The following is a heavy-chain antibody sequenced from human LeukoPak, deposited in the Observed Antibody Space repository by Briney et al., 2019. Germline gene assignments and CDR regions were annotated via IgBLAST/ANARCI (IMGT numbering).Heavy chain of an antibody. CDR1: GGTFSSYT. CDR3: ARDRSSSHFDY. J-gene: IGHJ4*02. V-gene: IGHV1-69*04. Sequence: GASVKVSCKASGGTFSSYTISWVRQAPGQGLEWMGRIIPILGIANYAQKFQDRVTITADKSTSTAYMELSSLRSEDTAVYYCARDRSSSHFDYWGQGTLVTVSS. D-gene: IGHD6-6*01. CDR2: IIPILGIA.